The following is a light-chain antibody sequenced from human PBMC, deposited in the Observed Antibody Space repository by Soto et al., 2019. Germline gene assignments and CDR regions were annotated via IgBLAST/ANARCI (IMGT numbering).Light chain of an antibody. J-gene: IGKJ1*01. V-gene: IGKV3-11*01. Sequence: EIVLTQSPATLSLSLGERATLSCRASQSIGSYLAWYQHKLGQPPRLLIYDASNRATGIPVRFSGSGSGTDFTLTISILEPADFTTYYCQQYTSYSRAFCQGTKVDLK. CDR1: QSIGSY. CDR3: QQYTSYSRA. CDR2: DAS.